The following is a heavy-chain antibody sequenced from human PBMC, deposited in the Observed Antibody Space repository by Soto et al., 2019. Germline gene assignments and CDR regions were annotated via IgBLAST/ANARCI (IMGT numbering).Heavy chain of an antibody. CDR1: GFTFSTYA. CDR3: ASVRTTVLIDY. V-gene: IGHV3-30-3*01. D-gene: IGHD4-17*01. J-gene: IGHJ4*02. CDR2: ISYDGSTK. Sequence: QVQLVESGGGVVQPGRSLRLSCAASGFTFSTYAMHWVRQAPGKGLEWVAVISYDGSTKYYADSVKGRFTISRDNSQNTLYLQMNPLRPEDTAVYYCASVRTTVLIDYWGQGTLVTVSS.